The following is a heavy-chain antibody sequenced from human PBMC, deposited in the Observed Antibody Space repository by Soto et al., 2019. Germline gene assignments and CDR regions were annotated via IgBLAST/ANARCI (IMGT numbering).Heavy chain of an antibody. CDR3: AREVFWSGYLGHYL. CDR2: ISAYNGNT. D-gene: IGHD3-3*01. V-gene: IGHV1-18*01. J-gene: IGHJ5*02. Sequence: ASVKVSCKASGYTFTSYGISWVRQAPGQGLEWMGWISAYNGNTKYSQKFQGRVTITRDTSASTAYMELSSLRSEDTAVYYCAREVFWSGYLGHYLWGQGSLVTVSS. CDR1: GYTFTSYG.